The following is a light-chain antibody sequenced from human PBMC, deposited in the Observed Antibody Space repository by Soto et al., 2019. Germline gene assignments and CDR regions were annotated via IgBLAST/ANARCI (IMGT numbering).Light chain of an antibody. J-gene: IGLJ1*01. Sequence: QSPLTQPASVSGSPGQSITISCTGTSSDVGSYNFVSWYQQHPGKAPKLMIYEVSKRPSGVSNRFSGSKAGNTASLTISGLQAEDEAEYYCCSYAGSSTFHYVFGTGTKLTVL. V-gene: IGLV2-23*02. CDR3: CSYAGSSTFHYV. CDR1: SSDVGSYNF. CDR2: EVS.